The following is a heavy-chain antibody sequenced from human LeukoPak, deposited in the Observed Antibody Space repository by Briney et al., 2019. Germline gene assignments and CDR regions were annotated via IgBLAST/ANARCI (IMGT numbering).Heavy chain of an antibody. CDR2: LNPSSGST. J-gene: IGHJ4*02. Sequence: ASVKVSCKASGYTFTTYYTHWVRQAPGQGLEWMGILNPSSGSTRYAQRFQGRVTMTRDTSTSTFYMELRSLKSEDTAVYYCARDGEYYDSSGSYFDYWGQGTAVTVSS. CDR1: GYTFTTYY. CDR3: ARDGEYYDSSGSYFDY. V-gene: IGHV1-46*01. D-gene: IGHD3-22*01.